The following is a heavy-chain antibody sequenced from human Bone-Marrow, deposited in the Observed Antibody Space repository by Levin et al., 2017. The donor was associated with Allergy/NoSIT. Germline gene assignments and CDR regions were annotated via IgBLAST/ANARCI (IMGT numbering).Heavy chain of an antibody. V-gene: IGHV3-74*01. CDR2: INGPGSRT. CDR1: GFSLRSYW. J-gene: IGHJ4*02. Sequence: GESLKISCVVSGFSLRSYWMHWVRQAPGKGLEWVSRINGPGSRTDYADSVKGRFTVSRDIAKNTRYVQMNSLRVEDTAVYYCAKDGDRGVDFDHWGQGTLVTVAS. CDR3: AKDGDRGVDFDH. D-gene: IGHD3-10*01.